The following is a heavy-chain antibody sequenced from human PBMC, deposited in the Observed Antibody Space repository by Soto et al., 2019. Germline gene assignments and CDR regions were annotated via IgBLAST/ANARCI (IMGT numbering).Heavy chain of an antibody. CDR3: ARDSRAYYDFWSGYYRDYYYYGMDV. D-gene: IGHD3-3*01. J-gene: IGHJ6*02. CDR2: IIPIFGTA. V-gene: IGHV1-69*13. Sequence: GASVKVSCKASGGTFSSYAISWVRQAPGQGLEWMGGIIPIFGTANYAQKFQGRVTITADESTSTAYMELSSLRSEDTAVYYCARDSRAYYDFWSGYYRDYYYYGMDVWGQGTTVTVSS. CDR1: GGTFSSYA.